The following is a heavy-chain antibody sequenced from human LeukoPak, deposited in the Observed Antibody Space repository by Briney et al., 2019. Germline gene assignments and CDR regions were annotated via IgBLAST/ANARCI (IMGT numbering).Heavy chain of an antibody. CDR1: GYTFTSYG. CDR3: ARVDYYGSESYYNYYYYMDV. D-gene: IGHD3-10*01. V-gene: IGHV1-18*01. J-gene: IGHJ6*03. Sequence: ASVKVSCKASGYTFTSYGINWVRQAPGQGPEWMGWISAYNGNTKYAQNLQGRVTMTTDTSTSTAYMELRSLRSDDTAVYYCARVDYYGSESYYNYYYYMDVWGKGTTVTISS. CDR2: ISAYNGNT.